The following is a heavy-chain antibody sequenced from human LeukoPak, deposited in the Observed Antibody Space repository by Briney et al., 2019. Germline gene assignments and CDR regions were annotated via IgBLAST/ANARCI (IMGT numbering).Heavy chain of an antibody. CDR1: GFTFSSYS. CDR2: ISSSSSTI. V-gene: IGHV3-48*02. Sequence: GGTLRLSCAASGFTFSSYSMNWVRQAPGKGLEGGSYISSSSSTIYYADSVKGRFTISRDNAKNSLYLQMNSLRDEDTAVYYCARDGDYCSGGSCYGGDAFDIWGQGTMVTVSS. CDR3: ARDGDYCSGGSCYGGDAFDI. D-gene: IGHD2-15*01. J-gene: IGHJ3*02.